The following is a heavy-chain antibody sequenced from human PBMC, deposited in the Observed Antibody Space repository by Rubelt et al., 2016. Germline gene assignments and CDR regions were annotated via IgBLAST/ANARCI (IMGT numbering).Heavy chain of an antibody. CDR2: ISRSSNYI. J-gene: IGHJ4*02. D-gene: IGHD1-26*01. CDR1: GFTFSSYT. CDR3: TRVEVGAYGKTDY. Sequence: VQLVESGGGVVQPGRSLRLSCATSGFTFSSYTMNWVRQAPGKGLEWVSSISRSSNYIYYADSVQGRFTISRDNAKNTLYLQMNSLTAEDTAVYYCTRVEVGAYGKTDYWGQGTLVTVSS. V-gene: IGHV3-21*01.